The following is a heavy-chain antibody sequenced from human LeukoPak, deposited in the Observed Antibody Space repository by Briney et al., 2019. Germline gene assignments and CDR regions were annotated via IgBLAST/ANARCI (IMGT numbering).Heavy chain of an antibody. D-gene: IGHD3-10*01. V-gene: IGHV3-23*01. J-gene: IGHJ4*02. Sequence: GGSLRLSCAASGFTFSSYAMTWVRQAPGKGLEWVSTISGSGGNTYYADSVRGRFTISRDNSKNTLYLQMNSLRAEDTAVYYCTRFRGSGISTLYSFDYWGQGSLVTVAP. CDR2: ISGSGGNT. CDR3: TRFRGSGISTLYSFDY. CDR1: GFTFSSYA.